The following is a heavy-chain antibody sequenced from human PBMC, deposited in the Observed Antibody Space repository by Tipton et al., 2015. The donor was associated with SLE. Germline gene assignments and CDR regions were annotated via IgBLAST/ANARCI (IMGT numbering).Heavy chain of an antibody. CDR1: GYSISSGHY. CDR2: IYHSGST. V-gene: IGHV4-38-2*01. D-gene: IGHD5-12*01. J-gene: IGHJ1*01. CDR3: AARYSGYLQY. Sequence: TLSLTCSVSGYSISSGHYWGWIRQPPGKGLEWIGTIYHSGSTYYNPSLKRRVTISVDTSKNQFSLKVNSVTAADTAVYYCAARYSGYLQYWGQGTLVTVSS.